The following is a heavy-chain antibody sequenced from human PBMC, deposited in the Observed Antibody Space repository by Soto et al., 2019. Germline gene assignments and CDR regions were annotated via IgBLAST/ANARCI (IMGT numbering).Heavy chain of an antibody. CDR2: ISTDGSSQ. CDR1: GLSFRDHG. V-gene: IGHV3-33*01. D-gene: IGHD4-17*01. J-gene: IGHJ5*02. CDR3: SRDRDGLHWLGP. Sequence: QVQLVESGGGVVQPGRSLRLSCAVYGLSFRDHGMHWVRQAPGKGLEWVAFISTDGSSQYLGDSVKGRFTISRDNSKNTLYLQMNSLRAEDTGVYFCSRDRDGLHWLGPWGQGTLVTVSS.